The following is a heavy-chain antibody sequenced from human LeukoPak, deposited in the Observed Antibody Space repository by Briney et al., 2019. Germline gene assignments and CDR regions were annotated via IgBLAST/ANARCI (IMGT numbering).Heavy chain of an antibody. CDR2: INTITGNP. Sequence: ASVKVSCKASGYTFTSYAINWVRQAPGQGLEWMGWINTITGNPAYAQVFTGRSVFSLDTSASTAYLQISRLKAEDTAVYYCARDGGGYSGYDLRYWGQGTLVTVSS. J-gene: IGHJ4*02. D-gene: IGHD5-12*01. V-gene: IGHV7-4-1*02. CDR3: ARDGGGYSGYDLRY. CDR1: GYTFTSYA.